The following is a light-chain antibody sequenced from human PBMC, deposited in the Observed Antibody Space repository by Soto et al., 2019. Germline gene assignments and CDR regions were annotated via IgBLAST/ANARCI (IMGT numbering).Light chain of an antibody. CDR1: SSNIGSNT. Sequence: QSVLTQPPSASGTPGQRVTISCSGSSSNIGSNTVNWYQQLPRTAPKILIYNNNQRPSGVPNRFSGSKSGTSASLAISGLQSEDEADYYCAAWNDSLNGLVFGTGTKVTVL. CDR3: AAWNDSLNGLV. V-gene: IGLV1-44*01. J-gene: IGLJ1*01. CDR2: NNN.